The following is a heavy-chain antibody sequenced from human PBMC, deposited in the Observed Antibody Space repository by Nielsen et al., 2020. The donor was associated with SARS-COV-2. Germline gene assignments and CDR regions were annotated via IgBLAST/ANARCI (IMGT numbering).Heavy chain of an antibody. V-gene: IGHV3-9*01. D-gene: IGHD2-2*01. CDR2: ISWNSGSI. CDR1: GFTFDDYA. Sequence: GGSLRLSCAASGFTFDDYAMHWVRQAPGKGLEWVSGISWNSGSIGYADSVKGRFTISRDNAKNSLYLQMNSLRAEDTALYYCAKGYQQYQLLWNWFDPWGQGTLVTVSS. J-gene: IGHJ5*02. CDR3: AKGYQQYQLLWNWFDP.